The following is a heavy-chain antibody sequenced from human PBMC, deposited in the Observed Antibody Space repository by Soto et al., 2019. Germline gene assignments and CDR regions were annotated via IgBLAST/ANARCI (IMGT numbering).Heavy chain of an antibody. J-gene: IGHJ4*02. CDR2: ISSSSSTI. D-gene: IGHD3-3*01. CDR1: GFTFSSYS. V-gene: IGHV3-48*02. Sequence: EVQLVESGGGLVQPGGSLRLSCAASGFTFSSYSMNWVRQAPGKGLEWVSYISSSSSTIYYADSVKGRFTISRDNAKNSLYLQMNSLRDEDTAVYYCARDSYYDFWSGYYRFDYCGQGTLVTVSS. CDR3: ARDSYYDFWSGYYRFDY.